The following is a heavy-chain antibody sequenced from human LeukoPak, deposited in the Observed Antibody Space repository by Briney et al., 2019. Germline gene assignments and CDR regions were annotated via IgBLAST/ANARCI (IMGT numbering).Heavy chain of an antibody. CDR1: GFTVSSSY. CDR2: IYSGGST. J-gene: IGHJ3*02. Sequence: PGGSLRLSCAASGFTVSSSYISWVRQAPGKGLEWVSLIYSGGSTYYADSVKGRFTISRDNSKNTLYLQMNSLRAEDTAVYYCARDLIVGANHDAFDIWGQGTMVTVSS. V-gene: IGHV3-53*01. D-gene: IGHD1-26*01. CDR3: ARDLIVGANHDAFDI.